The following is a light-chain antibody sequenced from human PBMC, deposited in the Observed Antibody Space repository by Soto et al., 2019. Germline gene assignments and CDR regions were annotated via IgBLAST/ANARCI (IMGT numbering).Light chain of an antibody. CDR3: QQYENRPLT. Sequence: IQMTQSPSSLSASVGDRVTITCQASQDISNYLNWYQQKPGKAPKLLIYDASNLETGVPSRFSGSGSGTHFTFTISSLQPEDFASYYCQQYENRPLTFGGGTKVELK. CDR1: QDISNY. V-gene: IGKV1-33*01. J-gene: IGKJ4*01. CDR2: DAS.